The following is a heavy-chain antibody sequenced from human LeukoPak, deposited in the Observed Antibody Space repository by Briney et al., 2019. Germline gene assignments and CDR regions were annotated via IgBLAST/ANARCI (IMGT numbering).Heavy chain of an antibody. Sequence: PARSLRLSCAASGFTFSNYGTHWVRQAPGKGLEWVALILYDGSNKYYTDSVKGRFTISRDNSKNTLYLQMNSLRAEDTAVYYCAKSGQSYCGGDCYLGDYWGRGTLVTDSS. CDR2: ILYDGSNK. J-gene: IGHJ4*02. CDR3: AKSGQSYCGGDCYLGDY. D-gene: IGHD2-21*02. V-gene: IGHV3-30*18. CDR1: GFTFSNYG.